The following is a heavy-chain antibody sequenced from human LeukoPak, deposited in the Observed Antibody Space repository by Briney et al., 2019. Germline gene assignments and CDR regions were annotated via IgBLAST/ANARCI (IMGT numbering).Heavy chain of an antibody. J-gene: IGHJ5*02. V-gene: IGHV3-23*01. Sequence: GGSLRLSCAASGFTFSSYAMSWVRQAPGKGLEWVSDISGSGSNTYYADSVKGRFTISRDNSKNTLYLQMNSLRVEGTAVYYCAKKYSTGLDPWGQGTLVTVSS. CDR2: ISGSGSNT. CDR3: AKKYSTGLDP. CDR1: GFTFSSYA. D-gene: IGHD1-26*01.